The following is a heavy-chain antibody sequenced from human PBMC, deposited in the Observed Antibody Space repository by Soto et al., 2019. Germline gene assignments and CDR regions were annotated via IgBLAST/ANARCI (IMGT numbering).Heavy chain of an antibody. CDR1: GFTFSSNS. Sequence: TGGSLRLSFAASGFTFSSNSMNLVRQAPGKGLEWVSSISGSSSYIYYADSVKGRFTISRDNAKNSLYLQMNSLRAEDTAVYYCASTRLRRAFDIWGQGTMVTVSS. V-gene: IGHV3-21*01. CDR2: ISGSSSYI. CDR3: ASTRLRRAFDI. J-gene: IGHJ3*02. D-gene: IGHD4-17*01.